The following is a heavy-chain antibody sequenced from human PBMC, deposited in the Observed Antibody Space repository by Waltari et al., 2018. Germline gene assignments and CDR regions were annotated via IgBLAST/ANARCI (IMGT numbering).Heavy chain of an antibody. J-gene: IGHJ3*01. D-gene: IGHD1-26*01. CDR2: IIPIDGTP. CDR1: GGSFGTYA. CDR3: AKRIVGGPFDV. Sequence: QVHLVQSGAEVRKPGSSVRVSCEASGGSFGTYAITWVRQAPGQGLEWMAGIIPIDGTPNYAQKFHGRVTSAADESTRTADMELSSLRSDDTAVYYCAKRIVGGPFDVWGQGTVVTVSS. V-gene: IGHV1-69*12.